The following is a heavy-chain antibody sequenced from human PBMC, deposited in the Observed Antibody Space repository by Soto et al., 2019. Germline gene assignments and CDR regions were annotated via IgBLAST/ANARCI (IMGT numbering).Heavy chain of an antibody. V-gene: IGHV3-64D*06. Sequence: PGGSLRLSCSASGFTFRNSGMHGCRQSPGKGLEYVSAFILNGGTTYYPDSVKGKFTNSRDNSKNTLNLQMTRLRAEDTAVHSRYTWESLSRGGFFDYWGQGTLVTVSS. J-gene: IGHJ4*02. D-gene: IGHD1-26*01. CDR3: YTWESLSRGGFFDY. CDR1: GFTFRNSG. CDR2: FILNGGTT.